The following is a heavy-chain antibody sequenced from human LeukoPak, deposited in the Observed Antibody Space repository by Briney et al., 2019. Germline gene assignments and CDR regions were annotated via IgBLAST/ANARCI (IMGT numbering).Heavy chain of an antibody. Sequence: ASVKVSCKASGYTFTSYGISWVLQAPGQGLEWMGWISAYNGNTNYAQKLQGRVTMTTDTSTNTVYMELRSLRSDDTAVYYCARERTPYGDYAFDIWGQGTMVTVSS. CDR1: GYTFTSYG. CDR3: ARERTPYGDYAFDI. V-gene: IGHV1-18*01. J-gene: IGHJ3*02. D-gene: IGHD4-17*01. CDR2: ISAYNGNT.